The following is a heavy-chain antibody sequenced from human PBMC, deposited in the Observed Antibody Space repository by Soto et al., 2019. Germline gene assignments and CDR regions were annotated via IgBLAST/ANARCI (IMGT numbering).Heavy chain of an antibody. J-gene: IGHJ6*02. CDR2: ISPYNGNT. Sequence: ASVKVSCKASGYTFTGYYIHWVRQAPGQGLEWMGWISPYNGNTYYAEKYQVRVTLTTDASTSTVYMELRGLRSDDTAMYYCARDQSLDRNYYYGIDVWGQGTTVTVSS. CDR3: ARDQSLDRNYYYGIDV. CDR1: GYTFTGYY. V-gene: IGHV1-18*04.